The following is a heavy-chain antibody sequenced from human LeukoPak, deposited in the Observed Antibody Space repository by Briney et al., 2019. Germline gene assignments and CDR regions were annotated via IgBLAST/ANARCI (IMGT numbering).Heavy chain of an antibody. CDR2: ISSSSSTI. CDR1: GFTFSDYY. CDR3: ARASRTYALTGAFGI. D-gene: IGHD2-2*01. J-gene: IGHJ3*02. V-gene: IGHV3-11*04. Sequence: PGGSLRLSCAASGFTFSDYYMSWIRQTPGKGLEWISYISSSSSTIYYADSVKGRFTISRDNAKNSLYLQMNSLRAEDTAVYYCARASRTYALTGAFGIWGQGTMVTVSS.